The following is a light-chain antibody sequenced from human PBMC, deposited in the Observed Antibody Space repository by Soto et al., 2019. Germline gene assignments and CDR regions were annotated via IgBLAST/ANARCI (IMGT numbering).Light chain of an antibody. CDR2: KAS. V-gene: IGKV1-5*03. CDR1: QSIDNW. Sequence: DSQMTQSPSSLSASVGDRVAITCRASQSIDNWLAWYQQKPGKAPKLLIYKASTLKSGVPSRFSGSGSGTEFTLTISSLQPDDFATYYCQHYNSYSEAFGQGTKVDIK. CDR3: QHYNSYSEA. J-gene: IGKJ1*01.